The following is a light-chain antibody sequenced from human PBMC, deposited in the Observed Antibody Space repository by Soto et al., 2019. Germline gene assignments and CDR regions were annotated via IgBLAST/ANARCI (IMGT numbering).Light chain of an antibody. CDR3: QQLSDSPLT. V-gene: IGKV1-9*01. CDR1: QGTGSN. Sequence: DIQLTQSPSFLSASVGDRVTITCRATQGTGSNLAWYQQKPGKAPELLIYAASTLQSGVPSRFSGSGSETEFTITISSLQSEDFATYYCQQLSDSPLTFGPGTKVEIK. CDR2: AAS. J-gene: IGKJ3*01.